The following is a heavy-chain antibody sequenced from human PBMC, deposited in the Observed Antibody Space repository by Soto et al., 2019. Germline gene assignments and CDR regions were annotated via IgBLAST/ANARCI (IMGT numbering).Heavy chain of an antibody. D-gene: IGHD2-15*01. CDR2: IYSGGST. Sequence: PWGSLRLSCAASGFTVSSNYMSWFRQAPGKGLEWVSVIYSGGSTYYADSVKGRFTISRDNSKNKLYQQMNSMRAEDTAVYSCAKVREVVVALSGFDPWGQGTLVTVSS. CDR3: AKVREVVVALSGFDP. V-gene: IGHV3-53*01. J-gene: IGHJ5*02. CDR1: GFTVSSNY.